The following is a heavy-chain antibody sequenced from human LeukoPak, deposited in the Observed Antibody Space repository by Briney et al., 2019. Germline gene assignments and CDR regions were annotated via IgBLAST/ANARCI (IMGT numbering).Heavy chain of an antibody. V-gene: IGHV4-59*01. Sequence: SETLSLTCTVSGGSISSYYWSWIRQPPGKGLEWIGYIYYSGSTNYNPSLKSRITISVDTSKNQFSLKLSSVTAADTAVYYCARSYDFWSGYDFDYWGQGTLVTVSS. CDR1: GGSISSYY. D-gene: IGHD3-3*01. J-gene: IGHJ4*02. CDR2: IYYSGST. CDR3: ARSYDFWSGYDFDY.